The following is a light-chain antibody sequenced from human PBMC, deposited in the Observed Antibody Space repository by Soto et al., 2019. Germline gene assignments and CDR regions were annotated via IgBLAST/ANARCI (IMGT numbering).Light chain of an antibody. Sequence: EIVMTQSPATLSVSPGERATLSCRASQSVSSNLAWYQQKPGQAPRLLIYGASTRATGISARFSGSGPGTEFTLTISSLEPEDFAVYYCQQRSNGFGPGTKVDIK. V-gene: IGKV3-15*01. CDR2: GAS. J-gene: IGKJ3*01. CDR1: QSVSSN. CDR3: QQRSNG.